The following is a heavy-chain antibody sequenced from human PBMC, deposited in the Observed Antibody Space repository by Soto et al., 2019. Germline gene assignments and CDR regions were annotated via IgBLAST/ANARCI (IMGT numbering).Heavy chain of an antibody. CDR1: EFTFSSYA. CDR2: ISGGGGTT. D-gene: IGHD3-22*01. V-gene: IGHV3-23*01. Sequence: GGSLRLSCAASEFTFSSYAMNWVRQAPGKGLEWVSVISGGGGTTYYADSVKGRFRISRDNSKNTLYLQMNSLRVEDTAVYYCAEGKVAYDNSGLQYFYYFPMNVWGQGTTVTVSS. J-gene: IGHJ6*02. CDR3: AEGKVAYDNSGLQYFYYFPMNV.